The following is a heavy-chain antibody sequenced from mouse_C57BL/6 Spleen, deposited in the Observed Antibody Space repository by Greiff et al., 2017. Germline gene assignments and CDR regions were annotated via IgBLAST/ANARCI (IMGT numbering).Heavy chain of an antibody. V-gene: IGHV1-82*01. CDR2: IYPGDGDT. CDR3: AISPIYYYGSSYIYWYFDV. D-gene: IGHD1-1*01. CDR1: GYAFSSSW. Sequence: QVQLKESGPELVKPGASVKISCKASGYAFSSSWMNWVKQRPGKGLEWIGRIYPGDGDTNYNGKFKGKATLTADKSSSTAYMQLSSLTSEDSAVYVCAISPIYYYGSSYIYWYFDVWGTGTTVTVSS. J-gene: IGHJ1*03.